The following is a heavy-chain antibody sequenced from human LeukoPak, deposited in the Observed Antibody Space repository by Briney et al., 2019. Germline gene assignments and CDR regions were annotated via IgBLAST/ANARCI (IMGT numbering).Heavy chain of an antibody. CDR3: ARSTDLAYCGGDCYRFDY. CDR2: IYYSGST. V-gene: IGHV4-59*01. CDR1: GGSISSYY. Sequence: SETLSLTCTVSGGSISSYYWSWIRQPPGKGLEWIGYIYYSGSTNYNPSLKSRVTISVGTSKNQFSLKLSSVTAADTAVYYCARSTDLAYCGGDCYRFDYWGQGTLVTVCS. D-gene: IGHD2-21*02. J-gene: IGHJ4*02.